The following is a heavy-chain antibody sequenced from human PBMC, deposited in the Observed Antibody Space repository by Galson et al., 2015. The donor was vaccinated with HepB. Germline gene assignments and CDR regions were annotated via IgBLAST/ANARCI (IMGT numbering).Heavy chain of an antibody. Sequence: SLRLSCAASGFTFSSYAMHWVRQAPGEGLEWVAVISYDGSNKYYADSVEGRFTISRDNSKNTLYLQMNSLRAEDTAVYYCARVLAARPYYYYGMDVWGQGTTVTVSS. J-gene: IGHJ6*02. CDR3: ARVLAARPYYYYGMDV. CDR2: ISYDGSNK. V-gene: IGHV3-30*04. D-gene: IGHD6-6*01. CDR1: GFTFSSYA.